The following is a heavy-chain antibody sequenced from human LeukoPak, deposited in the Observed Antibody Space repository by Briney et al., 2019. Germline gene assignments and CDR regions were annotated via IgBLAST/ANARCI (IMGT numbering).Heavy chain of an antibody. CDR2: ISGSGGST. V-gene: IGHV3-23*01. Sequence: GGSLRLSCAASGFTFSSYAMSWVRQAPGKGLEWVSAISGSGGSTYYADSVKGRFTISRDNSKSTLYLQMNSLRAEDTAVYYCARAYSSSWYDYWGQGTLVTVSS. CDR1: GFTFSSYA. CDR3: ARAYSSSWYDY. J-gene: IGHJ4*02. D-gene: IGHD6-13*01.